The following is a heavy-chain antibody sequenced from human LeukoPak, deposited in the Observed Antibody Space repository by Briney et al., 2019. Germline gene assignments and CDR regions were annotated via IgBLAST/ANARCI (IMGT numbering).Heavy chain of an antibody. CDR3: ARDREKGLRYYYDSSGYYRY. D-gene: IGHD3-22*01. CDR1: GYTFTGYY. Sequence: ASVKVSFKASGYTFTGYYMHWVRQAPGQGLEWMGWINPNSGGTNYAQKFQGRVTMTRDTSISTAYMELSRLRSDDTAVYYCARDREKGLRYYYDSSGYYRYWGQGTLVTVSS. J-gene: IGHJ4*02. V-gene: IGHV1-2*02. CDR2: INPNSGGT.